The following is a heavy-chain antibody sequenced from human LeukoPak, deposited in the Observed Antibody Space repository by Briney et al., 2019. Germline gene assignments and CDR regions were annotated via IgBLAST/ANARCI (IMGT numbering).Heavy chain of an antibody. D-gene: IGHD1-26*01. CDR2: IYYSGNT. CDR3: ARQIIRGQYLIHFDY. CDR1: DGSISSYY. J-gene: IGHJ4*02. Sequence: PSETLSLTCTVSDGSISSYYWSWIRQPPGKGLEWIGYIYYSGNTYYNPSLKSRVTISVDTSKSQFSLRLNSVTAADTAVYYCARQIIRGQYLIHFDYWGQGTLVTVSP. V-gene: IGHV4-59*08.